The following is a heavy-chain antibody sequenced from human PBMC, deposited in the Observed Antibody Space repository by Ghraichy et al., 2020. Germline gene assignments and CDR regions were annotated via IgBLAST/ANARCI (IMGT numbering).Heavy chain of an antibody. D-gene: IGHD6-13*01. CDR3: ARGFPPTSIAAADTTEYFQH. J-gene: IGHJ1*01. Sequence: SETLSLTCAVYGGSFSGYYWSWIRQPPGKGLEWIGEINHSGSTNYNPSLKSRVTISVDTSKNQFSLKLSSVTAADTAVYYCARGFPPTSIAAADTTEYFQHWGQGTLVTVSS. V-gene: IGHV4-34*01. CDR2: INHSGST. CDR1: GGSFSGYY.